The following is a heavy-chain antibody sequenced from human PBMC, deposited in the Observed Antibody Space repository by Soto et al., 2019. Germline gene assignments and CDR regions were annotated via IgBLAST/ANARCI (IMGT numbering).Heavy chain of an antibody. J-gene: IGHJ5*02. CDR3: ARDLPGDNWFDP. CDR1: GYTFNTYA. Sequence: ASVKVSCKASGYTFNTYAVHWVRQAPGQGLEWMGWINAGNGNTKYPQKFQGRVTITRDTSASTAYMELSSLTSEDTAVYYCARDLPGDNWFDPWGQGTLVTVSS. V-gene: IGHV1-3*01. D-gene: IGHD7-27*01. CDR2: INAGNGNT.